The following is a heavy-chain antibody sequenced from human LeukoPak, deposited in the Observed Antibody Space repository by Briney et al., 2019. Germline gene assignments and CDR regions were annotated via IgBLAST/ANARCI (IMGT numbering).Heavy chain of an antibody. CDR3: AGSLNPDAWFDP. V-gene: IGHV4-59*01. J-gene: IGHJ5*02. CDR2: IYYSGST. CDR1: GGSISSYY. Sequence: PSETLSLTCTVSGGSISSYYWSWIRQPPGRGLEWIGYIYYSGSTNYNPSLKSRVTISVDTSKNQFSLKLSSVTAADTAVYYCAGSLNPDAWFDPWGQGTLVTVSS.